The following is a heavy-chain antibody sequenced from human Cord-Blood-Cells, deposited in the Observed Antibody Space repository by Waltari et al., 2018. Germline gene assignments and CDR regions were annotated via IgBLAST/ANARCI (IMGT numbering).Heavy chain of an antibody. CDR2: IYYSGMT. Sequence: QLQLQESGPGLVKPSETLSLTCTVSGGSISSSSYYLGWIRQPPGKGLDGIGCIYYSGMTYNNPSFKSRVTISVDTSKNQFSLKLSSVTAADTAVYYCARQVGYYDSSGYLYNWFDPWGQGTLVTVSS. J-gene: IGHJ5*02. CDR1: GGSISSSSYY. V-gene: IGHV4-39*07. D-gene: IGHD3-22*01. CDR3: ARQVGYYDSSGYLYNWFDP.